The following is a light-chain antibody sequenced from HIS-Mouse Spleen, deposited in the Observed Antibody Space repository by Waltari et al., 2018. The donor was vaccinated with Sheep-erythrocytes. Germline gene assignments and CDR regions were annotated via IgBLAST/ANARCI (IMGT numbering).Light chain of an antibody. CDR1: ALPKQD. CDR3: QSADSSGTYV. Sequence: SYELTQPPPVSVSPGQTARITCSGDALPKQDAYWYQQKPGQAPVLVIYKDSERPSGIPGRFSGSSSGTTVTLTISGVQAEDEADYYCQSADSSGTYVFGTGTKVTVL. J-gene: IGLJ1*01. V-gene: IGLV3-25*03. CDR2: KDS.